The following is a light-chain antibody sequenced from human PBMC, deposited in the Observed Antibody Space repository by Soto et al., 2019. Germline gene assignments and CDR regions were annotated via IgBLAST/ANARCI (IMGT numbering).Light chain of an antibody. V-gene: IGKV3-20*01. J-gene: IGKJ4*01. CDR3: QLYCTSLT. Sequence: IMLTQSPGTLSLSPGARATLFCRASQSVRSNFLAWYNQRPGQAPRLLIYGASNRATGIPDRFSGSGSGTDFTLTISRLEPEDFAVYYCQLYCTSLTFGGGTRVEI. CDR1: QSVRSNF. CDR2: GAS.